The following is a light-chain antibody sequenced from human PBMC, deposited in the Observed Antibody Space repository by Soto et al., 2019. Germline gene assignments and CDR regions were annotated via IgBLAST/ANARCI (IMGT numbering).Light chain of an antibody. V-gene: IGKV1-5*03. J-gene: IGKJ1*01. CDR2: KTS. CDR1: QSISSW. Sequence: DIQLTQSPSTLSASVGDRVTITCRASQSISSWLAWYQQKPGKAPNLLIYKTSNLESGVPSRFSGSGSGTEFTLTISSLQPDDFATYYCQYYNDSCWTFGQGTQVEIK. CDR3: QYYNDSCWT.